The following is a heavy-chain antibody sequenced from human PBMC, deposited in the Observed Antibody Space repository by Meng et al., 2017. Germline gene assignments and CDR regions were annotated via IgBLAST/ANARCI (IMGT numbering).Heavy chain of an antibody. Sequence: GESLKISCAASGFTFDDYGMSWVRQAPGKGLEWVSSISSSSSYIYYADSVKGRFTISRDNAKNSLYLQMNSLRAEDTAVYYCARDRDYYDSSSDYWGQGTLVTVSS. V-gene: IGHV3-21*01. J-gene: IGHJ4*02. CDR1: GFTFDDYG. CDR2: ISSSSSYI. CDR3: ARDRDYYDSSSDY. D-gene: IGHD3-22*01.